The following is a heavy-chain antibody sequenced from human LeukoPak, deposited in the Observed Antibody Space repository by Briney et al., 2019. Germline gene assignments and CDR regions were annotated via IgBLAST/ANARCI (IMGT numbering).Heavy chain of an antibody. CDR3: ARETPNSSSWYAFDI. CDR2: IYYSGTT. Sequence: SETLSLTCTVSGGSISSYYWTWIRQPPGKGLEWIGYIYYSGTTYYNPSLKSRVTISLDTSKNKFSLNLTSVNVADTAVYYCARETPNSSSWYAFDIWGQGTMVTVSS. V-gene: IGHV4-59*01. J-gene: IGHJ3*02. D-gene: IGHD6-13*01. CDR1: GGSISSYY.